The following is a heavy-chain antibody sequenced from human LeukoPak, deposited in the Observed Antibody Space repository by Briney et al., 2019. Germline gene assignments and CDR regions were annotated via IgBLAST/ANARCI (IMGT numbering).Heavy chain of an antibody. V-gene: IGHV3-21*01. J-gene: IGHJ4*02. CDR2: ISSSNSYI. Sequence: PGGSLRLSCAASGFTFSTYSMNWVRQSPGKGLEWVSFISSSNSYIYYGDSVKGRFTISRDNAKNSLYLQMNSLRAEDTAVYFCARDRPARGSRLSEGSKHPHYFDYWGQGTLVTVSS. D-gene: IGHD2-15*01. CDR3: ARDRPARGSRLSEGSKHPHYFDY. CDR1: GFTFSTYS.